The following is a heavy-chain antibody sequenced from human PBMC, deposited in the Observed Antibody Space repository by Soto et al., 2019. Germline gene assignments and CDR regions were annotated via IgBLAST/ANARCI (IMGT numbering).Heavy chain of an antibody. J-gene: IGHJ6*02. Sequence: GGSLRLSCAASGFTFSDYYMSWIRQAPGKGLEWVSYISSSGSTIYYADSVKGRFTISRDNAKNSLYLQMNSLRAEDTAVYYCAREGFQVVAATTPSYYYYGMDVWGQGTTVTVSS. V-gene: IGHV3-11*01. D-gene: IGHD2-15*01. CDR1: GFTFSDYY. CDR3: AREGFQVVAATTPSYYYYGMDV. CDR2: ISSSGSTI.